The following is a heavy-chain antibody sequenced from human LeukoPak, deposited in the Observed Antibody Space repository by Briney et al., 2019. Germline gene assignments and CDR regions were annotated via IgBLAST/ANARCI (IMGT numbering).Heavy chain of an antibody. CDR2: ISTSSSII. Sequence: GGSLRLSCAASGFTFSDYTMNWVRQAPGKGLEWVSYISTSSSIIYYADSVKGRFTISRDNAKNSLYLQMNSLRAEDTAMYYCARGERNHYYYYMDVWGKGTTVTVSS. J-gene: IGHJ6*03. CDR1: GFTFSDYT. CDR3: ARGERNHYYYYMDV. D-gene: IGHD1-1*01. V-gene: IGHV3-48*01.